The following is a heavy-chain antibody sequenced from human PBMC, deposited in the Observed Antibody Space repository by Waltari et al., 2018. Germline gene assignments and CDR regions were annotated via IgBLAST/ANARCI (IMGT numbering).Heavy chain of an antibody. J-gene: IGHJ3*02. Sequence: QVQLQESGPGLVKPSETLSLTCTVSGGSISSYYWSWIRQPPGKGLEWIGDIYYSGSTNYNPSLKSRVTISVDTSKNQFSLKLSSVTAADTAVYYCARDGDSKHDAFDIWGQGTMVTVSS. V-gene: IGHV4-59*01. D-gene: IGHD6-13*01. CDR1: GGSISSYY. CDR3: ARDGDSKHDAFDI. CDR2: IYYSGST.